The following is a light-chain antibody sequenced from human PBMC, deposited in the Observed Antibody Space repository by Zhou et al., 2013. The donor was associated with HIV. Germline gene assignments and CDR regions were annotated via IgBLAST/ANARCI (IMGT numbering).Light chain of an antibody. V-gene: IGKV3-20*01. CDR2: AGS. J-gene: IGKJ5*01. Sequence: EFVLTQSPGTLSLSPGERATLSCRASQSVRSSHLAWYQQKPGQAPRLLIYAGSHRATGIPDRFTGSGSGTDFTLTISRLEPEDFAVYYCQHYGSSPPITFGQGTRLEIK. CDR1: QSVRSSH. CDR3: QHYGSSPPIT.